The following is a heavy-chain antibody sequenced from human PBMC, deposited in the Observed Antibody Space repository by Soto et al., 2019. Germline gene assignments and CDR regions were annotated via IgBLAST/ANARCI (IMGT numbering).Heavy chain of an antibody. CDR1: GGSVSSNSYS. CDR3: ARLGGSYAVPHFDY. CDR2: IYYSGST. D-gene: IGHD1-26*01. V-gene: IGHV4-39*01. J-gene: IGHJ4*02. Sequence: SETLSLTCTVSGGSVSSNSYSWGWIRQPPGNGMEWIGSIYYSGSTYYNPSLKSRVTISVDTSKNQFSLKLSSVTAADTAVYYCARLGGSYAVPHFDYWGQGTLVTVSS.